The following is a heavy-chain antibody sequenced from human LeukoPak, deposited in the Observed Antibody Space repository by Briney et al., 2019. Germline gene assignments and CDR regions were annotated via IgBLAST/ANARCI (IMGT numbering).Heavy chain of an antibody. V-gene: IGHV5-51*01. CDR1: GYSFTSYW. Sequence: GESLKISCKGSGYSFTSYWISWVRQMPGKGLEWMGIIYPGDSDTRYSPSFQGQVTISADKSISTAYLQWSSLKASDTAMYYCARRLIAALGGGYMDVWGKGITVTVSS. D-gene: IGHD6-6*01. J-gene: IGHJ6*03. CDR2: IYPGDSDT. CDR3: ARRLIAALGGGYMDV.